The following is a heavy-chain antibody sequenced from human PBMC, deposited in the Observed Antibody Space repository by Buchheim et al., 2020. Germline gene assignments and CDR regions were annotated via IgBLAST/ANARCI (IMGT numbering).Heavy chain of an antibody. CDR2: IYYGGNT. V-gene: IGHV4-39*01. D-gene: IGHD3-22*01. CDR1: GASISSSSYY. Sequence: QLQLQESGPGLVKPSETLSLTCTVSGASISSSSYYWGWIRQPPGKGLEWIGSIYYGGNTYSNPSLKSRVTMSVDTSKNQFSPKLSSVTAADTAVYYCARRQNYYDSSGYRNWFDPWGQGTL. J-gene: IGHJ5*02. CDR3: ARRQNYYDSSGYRNWFDP.